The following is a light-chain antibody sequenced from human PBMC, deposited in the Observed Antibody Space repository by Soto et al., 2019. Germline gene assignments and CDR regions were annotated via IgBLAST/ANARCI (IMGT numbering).Light chain of an antibody. V-gene: IGKV3-15*01. Sequence: EILLTQSPATLSVSPGERATLSCRASQSVSTNFAWYQQKPGQAPRVLVYGESTRAPGVPARFSGSGSGTEFTLTISSLQSEDFAVYYCQQYNDWPLTFGQGTKVEIK. CDR1: QSVSTN. CDR3: QQYNDWPLT. CDR2: GES. J-gene: IGKJ1*01.